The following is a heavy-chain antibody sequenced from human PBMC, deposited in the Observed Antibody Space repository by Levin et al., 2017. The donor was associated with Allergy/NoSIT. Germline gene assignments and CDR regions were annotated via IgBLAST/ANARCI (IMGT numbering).Heavy chain of an antibody. Sequence: SQTLSLPCTVSGGSISSSYWSWIRPPPGKGLEWIGYIYYSGSTNYNPSLKSRVTISVDTSKNQFSLKLSSVTAADTAVYYCARGGYCSSTSCYEDWFDPWGQGTLVTVSS. J-gene: IGHJ5*02. CDR1: GGSISSSY. V-gene: IGHV4-59*01. CDR2: IYYSGST. CDR3: ARGGYCSSTSCYEDWFDP. D-gene: IGHD2-2*01.